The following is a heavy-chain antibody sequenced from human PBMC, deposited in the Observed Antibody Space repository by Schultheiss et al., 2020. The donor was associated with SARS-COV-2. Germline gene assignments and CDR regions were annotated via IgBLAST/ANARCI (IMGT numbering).Heavy chain of an antibody. J-gene: IGHJ3*02. Sequence: GGSLRLSCAASGFTFSSYWMSWVRQAPGKGLEWVGRIKSKTDGGTTDYAAPVKGRFTISRDNSKNTLYLQMNSLRAEDTAVYYCASTSSVTDAFDIWGQGTMVTVSS. CDR3: ASTSSVTDAFDI. CDR1: GFTFSSYW. CDR2: IKSKTDGGTT. D-gene: IGHD6-6*01. V-gene: IGHV3-15*01.